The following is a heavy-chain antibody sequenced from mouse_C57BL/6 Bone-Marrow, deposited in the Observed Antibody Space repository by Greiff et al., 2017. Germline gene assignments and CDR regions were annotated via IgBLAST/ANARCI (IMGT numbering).Heavy chain of an antibody. J-gene: IGHJ2*01. CDR1: GFTFSDYG. CDR2: ISNLAYSI. V-gene: IGHV5-15*01. D-gene: IGHD6-2*01. Sequence: EVKVVESGGGLVQPGGSLKLSCAASGFTFSDYGMAWVRQAPRKGPEWVAFISNLAYSIYYADTVTGRFTISRENAKNTLYLEMGSLRSADTAMYYCARMGGFGLPFDYWGQGTTLTVSS. CDR3: ARMGGFGLPFDY.